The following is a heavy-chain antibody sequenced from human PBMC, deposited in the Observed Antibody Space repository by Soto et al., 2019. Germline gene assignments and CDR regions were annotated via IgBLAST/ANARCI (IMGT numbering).Heavy chain of an antibody. CDR1: GFTFSSYA. CDR3: AKGGTPYSSSRGRGMDV. Sequence: HPVGSLRLSCAASGFTFSSYAMSWVRQAPGKGLEWVSAISGSGGSTYYADSVKGRFTISRDNSKNTLYLQMNSLRAEDTAVYYCAKGGTPYSSSRGRGMDVWGQGTTVTVSS. V-gene: IGHV3-23*01. J-gene: IGHJ6*02. CDR2: ISGSGGST. D-gene: IGHD6-6*01.